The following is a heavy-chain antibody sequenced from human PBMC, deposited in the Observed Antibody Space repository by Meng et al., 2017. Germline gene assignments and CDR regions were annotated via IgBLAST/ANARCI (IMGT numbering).Heavy chain of an antibody. CDR1: GFTVSSNY. CDR2: IYSGGST. Sequence: GESLKISCAASGFTVSSNYMSWVRQAPGKGLEWVSVIYSGGSTYYADSVKGRFTISRDNSKNTLYLQMNSLRAEDTAVYYCARGLGYSSGWYPPVYYFDYWGQGTLVTV. CDR3: ARGLGYSSGWYPPVYYFDY. J-gene: IGHJ4*02. D-gene: IGHD6-19*01. V-gene: IGHV3-53*01.